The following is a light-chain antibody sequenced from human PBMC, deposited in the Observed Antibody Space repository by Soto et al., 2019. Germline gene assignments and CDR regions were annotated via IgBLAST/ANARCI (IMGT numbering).Light chain of an antibody. J-gene: IGKJ3*01. CDR1: QDIRNY. CDR2: AAS. Sequence: IQMTQSPDSLSVSVGDRVTITCRASQDIRNYLAWYQQKPGKVPKLLIYAASTLQSGVPSRFSGSGSGTDFTLTINSLQPEDIATYYCQKYDRAQFTFGPGTKVDI. CDR3: QKYDRAQFT. V-gene: IGKV1-27*01.